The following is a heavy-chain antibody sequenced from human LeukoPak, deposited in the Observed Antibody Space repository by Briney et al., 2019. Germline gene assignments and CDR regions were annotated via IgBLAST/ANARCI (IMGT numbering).Heavy chain of an antibody. Sequence: PGGSLPLSCAASGFTFNDYYRNWIRQAPGKGLEWVSYLSSSGSSIHYADAVKGRFNISRDNAKNSLFLQMNSLRAEDTVVYYCVRASYYYDTSGSPRGWFDHWGQGTLVTVSS. D-gene: IGHD3-22*01. CDR3: VRASYYYDTSGSPRGWFDH. V-gene: IGHV3-11*01. CDR1: GFTFNDYY. CDR2: LSSSGSSI. J-gene: IGHJ5*02.